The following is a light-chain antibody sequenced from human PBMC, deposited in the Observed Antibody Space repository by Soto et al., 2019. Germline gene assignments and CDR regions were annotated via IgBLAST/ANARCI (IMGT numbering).Light chain of an antibody. CDR1: SRDVGGYNY. CDR2: EVS. V-gene: IGLV2-8*01. J-gene: IGLJ2*01. CDR3: SSYAGSNNPVV. Sequence: QSALTQPPSASGSPGQSVTISCTGTSRDVGGYNYVSWYQQHPGKAPKLMIYEVSKRPSGVPDRFSGSNSGNTASLTVSGLQAEDEADYYCSSYAGSNNPVVFGGGTKVTVL.